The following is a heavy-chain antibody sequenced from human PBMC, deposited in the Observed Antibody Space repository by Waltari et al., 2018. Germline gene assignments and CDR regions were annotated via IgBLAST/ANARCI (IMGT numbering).Heavy chain of an antibody. CDR2: IDHGGIA. CDR1: GGPFSDYP. D-gene: IGHD1-26*01. J-gene: IGHJ6*03. V-gene: IGHV4-34*02. CDR3: ARSAVGATRPIQYCYMDV. Sequence: VQLQQLGAGLLKPSETLSLTCAVYGGPFSDYPWSWIRQSPGKGPEGIGEIDHGGIAVYNPSLKSRVSMSIDTSMNLFALNLTSGSAADTAVYFCARSAVGATRPIQYCYMDVWGKGTTVTVSS.